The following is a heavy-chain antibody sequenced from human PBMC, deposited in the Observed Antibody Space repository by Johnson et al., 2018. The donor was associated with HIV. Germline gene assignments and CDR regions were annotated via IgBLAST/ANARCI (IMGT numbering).Heavy chain of an antibody. CDR1: GFTFDDYG. J-gene: IGHJ3*02. D-gene: IGHD6-6*01. CDR3: TRRDSSELGDAFDI. Sequence: EMQLVESGGGLVQRGGSLRLSCAASGFTFDDYGMSWVRQAPGKGLEWVSGINWNGGSTGYADSVKGRFTISRDNAKNSLYLQMNSLRAEDTALYFCTRRDSSELGDAFDIWGQGTMVTVSS. CDR2: INWNGGST. V-gene: IGHV3-20*04.